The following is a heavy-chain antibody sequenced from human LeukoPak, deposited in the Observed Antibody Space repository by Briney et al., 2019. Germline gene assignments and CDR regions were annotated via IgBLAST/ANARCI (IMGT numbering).Heavy chain of an antibody. V-gene: IGHV3-74*01. Sequence: GGSLRLSCAASGFTFSRYWMHWVRQAPGKGLVWVSRINSDGSSTSYADSVKGRFTISRDNAKNTLYLQMNSLRAEDTAVYYCARDLGYCSSTRCEKWLDPWGQGTLVTVSS. J-gene: IGHJ5*02. D-gene: IGHD2-2*01. CDR1: GFTFSRYW. CDR2: INSDGSST. CDR3: ARDLGYCSSTRCEKWLDP.